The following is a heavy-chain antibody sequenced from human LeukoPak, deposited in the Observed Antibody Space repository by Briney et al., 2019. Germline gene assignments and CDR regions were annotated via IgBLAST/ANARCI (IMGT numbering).Heavy chain of an antibody. CDR1: GFTFSSHG. V-gene: IGHV3-33*01. J-gene: IGHJ6*03. CDR3: VRDPSYGSSWYYYMDV. D-gene: IGHD6-13*01. Sequence: PGGSLRLSCAASGFTFSSHGMHWVRQAPGKGLEWVAVIWYDASNKYYADSVKGRFTVSRDNSKNSLYLQMDSLRVEDTAVYYCVRDPSYGSSWYYYMDVWGKGTTVTVSS. CDR2: IWYDASNK.